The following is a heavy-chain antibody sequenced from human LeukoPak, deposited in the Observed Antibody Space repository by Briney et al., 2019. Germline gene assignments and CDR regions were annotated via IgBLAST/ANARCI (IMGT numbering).Heavy chain of an antibody. Sequence: SETLSLTCTVSGGSISSYYWSWIRQPPGKGLEWIGYIYYSGSTNYNPSLKSRVTISVDTSKNQFSLKLSSVTAADTAVYYCARRPDSYGHYYFDYWGRGTLVTVSS. CDR2: IYYSGST. J-gene: IGHJ4*02. CDR3: ARRPDSYGHYYFDY. V-gene: IGHV4-59*08. D-gene: IGHD5-18*01. CDR1: GGSISSYY.